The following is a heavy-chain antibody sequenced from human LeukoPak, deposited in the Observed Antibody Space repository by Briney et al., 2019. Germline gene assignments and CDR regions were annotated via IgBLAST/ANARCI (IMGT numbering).Heavy chain of an antibody. CDR2: IIPIFDTT. CDR1: GGTFSSYA. CDR3: ALSNSKGYSSFRGWFDP. Sequence: SVKVSCKASGGTFSSYAITWVRQAPGQGLEWMGGIIPIFDTTNYAQKFQGRVSITADKSTSTAYMELSSLRSEDTAVYYCALSNSKGYSSFRGWFDPWGQGTLVTVSS. V-gene: IGHV1-69*06. J-gene: IGHJ5*02. D-gene: IGHD6-19*01.